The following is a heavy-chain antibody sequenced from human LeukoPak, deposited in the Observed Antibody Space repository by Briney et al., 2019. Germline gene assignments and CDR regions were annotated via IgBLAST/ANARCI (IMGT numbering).Heavy chain of an antibody. Sequence: GESLKISCRASGYTFANHWIIWVRQMPGKGLEWMGSFYPGDSDTRHSPSLQGLVTISADKSISTTFLQSDTLKPSDTATYYCARTRGTTLILGSPFDAWGQGTMVTVSS. CDR1: GYTFANHW. D-gene: IGHD1-1*01. J-gene: IGHJ3*01. CDR2: FYPGDSDT. CDR3: ARTRGTTLILGSPFDA. V-gene: IGHV5-51*01.